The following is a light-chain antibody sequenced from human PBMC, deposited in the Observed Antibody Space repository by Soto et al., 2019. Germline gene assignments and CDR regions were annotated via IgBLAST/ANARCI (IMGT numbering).Light chain of an antibody. CDR2: DAF. CDR1: QSVSNS. J-gene: IGKJ4*01. V-gene: IGKV3-11*01. CDR3: QQHAYWPPT. Sequence: EIVLTQSPATLSLSPGERATLSCRASQSVSNSLSWYRQKPGQAPRLLIYDAFNRATGIPARFSGSGSGTDFTLTIISLEPEDFEVYYCQQHAYWPPTLGGGTKVDIK.